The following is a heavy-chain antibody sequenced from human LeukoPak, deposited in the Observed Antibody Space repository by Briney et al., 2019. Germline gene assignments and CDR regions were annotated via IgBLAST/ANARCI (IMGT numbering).Heavy chain of an antibody. Sequence: GGSLRLSCAASGFTFSSYWMHWVRHAPGKGLVWVSRINSDGSSTRYAESVKGRFTISRDNSKNTLSLQMNSLRAEDTAVYYCAKVNWCSASCADAWGQGTLVTVSS. CDR1: GFTFSSYW. J-gene: IGHJ4*02. CDR3: AKVNWCSASCADA. CDR2: INSDGSST. D-gene: IGHD2-2*01. V-gene: IGHV3-74*01.